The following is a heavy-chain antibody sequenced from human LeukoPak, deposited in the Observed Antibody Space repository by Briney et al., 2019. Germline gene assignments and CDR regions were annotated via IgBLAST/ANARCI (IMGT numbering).Heavy chain of an antibody. CDR1: GGSFSGYY. CDR2: INHSGST. Sequence: SETLSLTCAVYGGSFSGYYWSWIRQPPGKGLEWIGEINHSGSTNYNPSLKSRVTISVDTSKNQFSLKLSSVTAADTAVYYCARAFSYGDYDDLDYWGQGTLVTVSS. D-gene: IGHD4-17*01. V-gene: IGHV4-34*01. J-gene: IGHJ4*02. CDR3: ARAFSYGDYDDLDY.